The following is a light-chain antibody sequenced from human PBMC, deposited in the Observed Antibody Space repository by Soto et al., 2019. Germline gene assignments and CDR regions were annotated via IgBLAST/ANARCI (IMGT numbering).Light chain of an antibody. J-gene: IGLJ2*01. CDR2: FTN. CDR1: NSNIGGNT. CDR3: AAWDDSLNGPV. Sequence: QSVLTQPPSASGTPGQRVTISCSGSNSNIGGNTVNWYQQLPGAAPQLLIYFTNQRPSGVPDRFSGSQSGTSASLAISGLQSEDEADYYCAAWDDSLNGPVFGGGTKVTVL. V-gene: IGLV1-44*01.